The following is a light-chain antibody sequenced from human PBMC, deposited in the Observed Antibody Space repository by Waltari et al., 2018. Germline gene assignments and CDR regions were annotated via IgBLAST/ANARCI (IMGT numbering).Light chain of an antibody. CDR3: SSYTSSSWV. J-gene: IGLJ3*02. CDR2: EVS. CDR1: SSDVGGYNY. V-gene: IGLV2-14*01. Sequence: QSALTQPASVSGSPGQSITISCTGTSSDVGGYNYVSWYQQHPGKAPKLIIYEVSNRTSWVSNRFSGSKSGNTASLTISGLQAEDEADYYCSSYTSSSWVFGGGTKLTVL.